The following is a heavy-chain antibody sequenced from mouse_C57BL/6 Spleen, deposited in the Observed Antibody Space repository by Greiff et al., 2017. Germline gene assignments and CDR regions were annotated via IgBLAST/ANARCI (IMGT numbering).Heavy chain of an antibody. Sequence: EVQLVESGGGLVKPGGSLKLSCAASGFTFSDYGMHWVRQAPEKGLEWVAYISSGSSTIYYADTVKGRFTISRDNAKNTLFLQMTSLRSEDTAMYYCARNSITTAPYYAMDYWGQGTSVTVSS. V-gene: IGHV5-17*01. CDR3: ARNSITTAPYYAMDY. CDR1: GFTFSDYG. D-gene: IGHD1-1*01. CDR2: ISSGSSTI. J-gene: IGHJ4*01.